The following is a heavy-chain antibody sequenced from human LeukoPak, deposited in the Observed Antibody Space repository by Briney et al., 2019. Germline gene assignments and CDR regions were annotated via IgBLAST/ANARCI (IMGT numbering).Heavy chain of an antibody. D-gene: IGHD5-24*01. V-gene: IGHV3-53*01. J-gene: IGHJ4*02. CDR1: GFTVSSNY. CDR3: AGVLSPMATNTGGFDY. Sequence: GGSLRLSCAASGFTVSSNYMSWVRQAPGKGLEWVSVIYSGGSTYYADSVKGRFTISRDNSKNTLYLQMNSLRAEDTAVYYCAGVLSPMATNTGGFDYWGQGTLVTVSS. CDR2: IYSGGST.